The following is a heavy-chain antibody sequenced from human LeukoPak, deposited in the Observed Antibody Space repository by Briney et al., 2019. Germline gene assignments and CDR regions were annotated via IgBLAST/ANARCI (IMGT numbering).Heavy chain of an antibody. CDR3: ARDQGLGYYYYMDV. J-gene: IGHJ6*03. CDR2: IYYSGST. Sequence: SETLSLTCTVSGGSISRGDYYWSWIRQPPGKGLEWIGYIYYSGSTYYNPSLKSRITTSLDTSKNHFSLKPSSVTAADTAVYYCARDQGLGYYYYMDVWGKGTTVTVSS. CDR1: GGSISRGDYY. V-gene: IGHV4-30-4*08. D-gene: IGHD3-10*01.